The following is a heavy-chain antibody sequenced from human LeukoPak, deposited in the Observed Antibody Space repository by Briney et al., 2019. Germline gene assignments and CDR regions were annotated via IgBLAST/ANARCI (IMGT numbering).Heavy chain of an antibody. J-gene: IGHJ6*04. V-gene: IGHV3-30*18. D-gene: IGHD6-13*01. CDR1: GFTFSSYG. CDR2: ISYDGSNK. CDR3: AKTGRTGSSCPYGMDV. Sequence: GGSLRLSCAASGFTFSSYGMHWVRQAPGKGLEWVAVISYDGSNKYYADSVKGRFTISRDNSKNTLYLQMNSLRPEDTAVYYCAKTGRTGSSCPYGMDVWGKGTTVTVSS.